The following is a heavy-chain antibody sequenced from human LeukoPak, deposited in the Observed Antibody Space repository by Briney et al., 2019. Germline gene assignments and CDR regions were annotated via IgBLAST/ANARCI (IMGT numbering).Heavy chain of an antibody. CDR1: TFTFSDYG. D-gene: IGHD3-16*02. CDR2: IRNDGAKT. J-gene: IGHJ6*03. Sequence: GGSLRLSCVGSTFTFSDYGMHWVRQGPGKGLEWVAFIRNDGAKTYYADSAKGRFTISRDNSRNTLYLQMNSLTAEDTAVFYCAKDGVILAPGVYWYMDVWGRGTMVTVSS. CDR3: AKDGVILAPGVYWYMDV. V-gene: IGHV3-30*02.